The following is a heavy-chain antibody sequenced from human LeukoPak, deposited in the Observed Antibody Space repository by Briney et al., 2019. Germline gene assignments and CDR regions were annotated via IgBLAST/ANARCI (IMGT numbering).Heavy chain of an antibody. CDR2: TYYRSTWYN. J-gene: IGHJ5*02. V-gene: IGHV6-1*01. Sequence: SQTLSLTCTISGDIVSSNSVTWNWIRQSPSKGLEWLGRTYYRSTWYNDYAVSVRGRITVNPDTSKNQFSLHLNSVTPEDTAVYYCARRLTQYDCFDPWGQGILVTVSS. CDR1: GDIVSSNSVT. CDR3: ARRLTQYDCFDP. D-gene: IGHD2-2*01.